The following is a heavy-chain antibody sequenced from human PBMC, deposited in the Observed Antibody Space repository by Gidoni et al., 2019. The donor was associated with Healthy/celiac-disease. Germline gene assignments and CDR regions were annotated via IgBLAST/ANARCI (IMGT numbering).Heavy chain of an antibody. J-gene: IGHJ4*02. CDR1: GFTFSSYA. CDR3: AKREAAYYYDSSGYYTPGLFDY. Sequence: EVQLLESGGGLVQPGGSLRLSCAASGFTFSSYAMSWVRQAPGKGLEWVSAISGSGGSTYYADSVKGRFTISRDNSKNTLYLQMNSLRAEDTAVYYCAKREAAYYYDSSGYYTPGLFDYWGQGTLVTVSS. D-gene: IGHD3-22*01. CDR2: ISGSGGST. V-gene: IGHV3-23*01.